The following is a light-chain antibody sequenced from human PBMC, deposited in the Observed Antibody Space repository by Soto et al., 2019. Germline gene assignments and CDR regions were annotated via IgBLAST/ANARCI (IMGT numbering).Light chain of an antibody. Sequence: QPVLTQSPSASASLGASVKLTGTLSSGHSSYAIAGHQQQPEKGPRYLMKLNSDGSHSKGDGIPDRFSGSSSGAERYLTISSLQSEDEADYYCQTWGTGIQVFGGGTKLTVL. V-gene: IGLV4-69*01. CDR2: LNSDGSH. J-gene: IGLJ2*01. CDR1: SGHSSYA. CDR3: QTWGTGIQV.